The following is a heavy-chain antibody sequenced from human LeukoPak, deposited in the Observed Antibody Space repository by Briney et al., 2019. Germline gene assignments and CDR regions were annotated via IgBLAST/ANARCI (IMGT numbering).Heavy chain of an antibody. CDR2: INPSGGST. Sequence: PGASVKVSCKAPGYTFTSYYMHWVRQAPGQGLEWMGIINPSGGSTSYAQRFQGRVTMTRDTSTSTVYMEVSSLRSEDTAVYYCARGIYSYGNFDYWGQGTLVTVSS. V-gene: IGHV1-46*03. D-gene: IGHD5-18*01. CDR3: ARGIYSYGNFDY. J-gene: IGHJ4*02. CDR1: GYTFTSYY.